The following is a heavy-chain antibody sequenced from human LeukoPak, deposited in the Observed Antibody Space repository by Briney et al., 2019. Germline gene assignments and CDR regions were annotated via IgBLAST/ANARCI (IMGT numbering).Heavy chain of an antibody. J-gene: IGHJ6*02. V-gene: IGHV3-30*18. CDR1: GFTFSSYG. CDR2: ISYDGSSK. D-gene: IGHD6-13*01. CDR3: AKGKYSSSWTANYYYGMDV. Sequence: GGSLRLSCAASGFTFSSYGMHWVRQAPGKGLEWVAVISYDGSSKYYADSVKGRFTISRDNSKNTLYLQMNSLRAEDTAVYYCAKGKYSSSWTANYYYGMDVWGQGTTVTVSS.